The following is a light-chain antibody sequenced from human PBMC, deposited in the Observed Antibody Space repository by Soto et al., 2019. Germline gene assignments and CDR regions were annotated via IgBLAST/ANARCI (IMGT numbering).Light chain of an antibody. V-gene: IGKV3-20*01. CDR1: QSVSSSY. J-gene: IGKJ2*01. CDR2: DVS. CDR3: QQYGSSPYT. Sequence: EIVLTQSPGTLSLSPGERATLSCRASQSVSSSYLAWYQQRPGQAPRLLIHDVSTRSTGIPDRFSGSGSGTDFTLTISRLEPEDFAVYYCQQYGSSPYTFGQGTKLEIK.